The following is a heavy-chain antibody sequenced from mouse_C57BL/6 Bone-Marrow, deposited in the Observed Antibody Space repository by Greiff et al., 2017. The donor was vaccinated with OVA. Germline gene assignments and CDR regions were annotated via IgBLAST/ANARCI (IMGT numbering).Heavy chain of an antibody. Sequence: QVQLQQSGAELAKPGASVKLSCKASGYTFTSYWMHWVKQRPGQGLEWIGYINPSSGYTKYNQKFKDKATLTADKSSSTAYMQLSSLTYEDSAVYYCGSHYGSSYWYFDVWGTGTTVTVSS. V-gene: IGHV1-7*01. D-gene: IGHD1-1*01. J-gene: IGHJ1*03. CDR1: GYTFTSYW. CDR2: INPSSGYT. CDR3: GSHYGSSYWYFDV.